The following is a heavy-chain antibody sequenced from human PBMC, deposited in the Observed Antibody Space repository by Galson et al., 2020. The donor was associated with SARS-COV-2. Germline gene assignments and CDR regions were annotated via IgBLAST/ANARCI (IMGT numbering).Heavy chain of an antibody. CDR2: IHYTGST. Sequence: SETLSLTCTVSGGSISSSSHYWGWIRQPPGKGLEWIGSIHYTGSTYYNPSLKSRVTISVDTSKKQFSLRLRSVTAADTSVYYCAREGSKIAVAGTSFDYWCQGTLVTVSS. J-gene: IGHJ4*02. D-gene: IGHD6-19*01. CDR1: GGSISSSSHY. V-gene: IGHV4-39*02. CDR3: AREGSKIAVAGTSFDY.